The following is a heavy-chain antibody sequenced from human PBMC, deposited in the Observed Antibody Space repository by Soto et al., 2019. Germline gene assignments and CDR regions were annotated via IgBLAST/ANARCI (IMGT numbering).Heavy chain of an antibody. V-gene: IGHV1-3*01. CDR1: GYTFTSYA. J-gene: IGHJ6*02. D-gene: IGHD6-19*01. CDR2: INAGNGNT. CDR3: AREIQWQWLAEYYYYGIDV. Sequence: QVQLVQSGAEVKKPGASVKVSCKASGYTFTSYAMHWVRQAPGQRLEWMGWINAGNGNTKYSQRFQGRVTITRDTSASTAYMELSSLRSEDTAVYYCAREIQWQWLAEYYYYGIDVWGQGTTVTVSS.